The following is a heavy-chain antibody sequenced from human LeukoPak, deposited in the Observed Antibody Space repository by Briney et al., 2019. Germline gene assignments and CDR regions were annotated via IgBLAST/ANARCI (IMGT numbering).Heavy chain of an antibody. CDR1: GFTFSRYW. D-gene: IGHD3-22*01. J-gene: IGHJ4*02. CDR3: VREGYYESGGPFSGYFDY. CDR2: ISSDGNTK. Sequence: GSLRLSCVTSGFTFSRYWMSWVRQIPGKGLEWVAVISSDGNTKFYTNSVKGRFTISRDNSKNTLSLQLSSLRVEDTAIYYCVREGYYESGGPFSGYFDYWGQGDLVTVSS. V-gene: IGHV3-30*19.